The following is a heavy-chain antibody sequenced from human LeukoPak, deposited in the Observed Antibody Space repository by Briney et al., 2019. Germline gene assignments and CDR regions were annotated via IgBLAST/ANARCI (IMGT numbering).Heavy chain of an antibody. Sequence: GGSLRLPCAASGFTFSSYAMHWVRQAPGKGLEWVAVISYDGSNKYYADSVKGRFTISRDNSKNTLYLQMNSLRAEDTAVYYCARGSPSHWDYYFDYWGQGTLVTVSS. CDR1: GFTFSSYA. D-gene: IGHD1-26*01. V-gene: IGHV3-30-3*01. CDR2: ISYDGSNK. J-gene: IGHJ4*02. CDR3: ARGSPSHWDYYFDY.